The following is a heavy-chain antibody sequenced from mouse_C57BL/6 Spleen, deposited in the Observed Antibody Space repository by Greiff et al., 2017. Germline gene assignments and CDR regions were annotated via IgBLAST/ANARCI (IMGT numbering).Heavy chain of an antibody. V-gene: IGHV1-59*01. J-gene: IGHJ4*01. D-gene: IGHD1-1*01. CDR1: GYTFTSYW. CDR3: ARGDSSHYYAMDY. CDR2: IDPSDSYT. Sequence: QVQLQQPGAELVRPGTSVKLSCKASGYTFTSYWMHWVKQRPGQGLEWIGVIDPSDSYTNYNQKFKGKDTLTVDTSSSTAYMQLSSLTSEDSAVYYCARGDSSHYYAMDYWGQGTSVTVSS.